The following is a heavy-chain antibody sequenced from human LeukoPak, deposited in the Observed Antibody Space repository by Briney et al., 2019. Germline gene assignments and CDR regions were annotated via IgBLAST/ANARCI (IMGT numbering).Heavy chain of an antibody. Sequence: PGESLRLSCAASGFTFDDYAMHWVRQALGKGLEWVSGISWNSGSIGYADSVKGRFTISRDNAKNSLYLQMNSLRAEDTALYYCAKDTSSGWPFNWFDPWGQGTLVTVSS. J-gene: IGHJ5*02. CDR3: AKDTSSGWPFNWFDP. CDR1: GFTFDDYA. D-gene: IGHD6-19*01. V-gene: IGHV3-9*01. CDR2: ISWNSGSI.